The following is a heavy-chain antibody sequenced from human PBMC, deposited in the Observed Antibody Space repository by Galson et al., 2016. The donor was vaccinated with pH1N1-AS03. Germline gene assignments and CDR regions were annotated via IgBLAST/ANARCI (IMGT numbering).Heavy chain of an antibody. D-gene: IGHD3-16*02. Sequence: ETLSLTCAVSGVSFRGHYWNWIRQAPGKGLEWIGEINYYGTPSYNPSLRGRAPLSLDTSKNHFSLDLTSVTAADTAVYYCAKASNDDIWGCYRSVKYWGQGSRVIVSS. CDR2: INYYGTP. CDR3: AKASNDDIWGCYRSVKY. CDR1: GVSFRGHY. V-gene: IGHV4-34*01. J-gene: IGHJ4*02.